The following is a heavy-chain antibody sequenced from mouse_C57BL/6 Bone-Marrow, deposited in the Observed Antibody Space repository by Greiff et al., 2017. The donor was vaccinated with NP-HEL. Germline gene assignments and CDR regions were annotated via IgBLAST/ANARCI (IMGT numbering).Heavy chain of an antibody. CDR2: IYPRSGNT. CDR3: ARAGYLEDYAMDY. V-gene: IGHV1-81*01. J-gene: IGHJ4*01. CDR1: GYTFTSYG. Sequence: VQLQESGAELARPGASVKLSCKASGYTFTSYGISWVKQRTGQGLEWIGEIYPRSGNTYYNEKFKGKATLTADKSSSTAYMELRSLTSEDSAVYFCARAGYLEDYAMDYWGQGTSVTISS.